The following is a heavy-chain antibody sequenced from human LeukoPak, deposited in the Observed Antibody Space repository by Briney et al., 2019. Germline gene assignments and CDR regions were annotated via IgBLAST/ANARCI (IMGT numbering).Heavy chain of an antibody. CDR2: IRYDGSSK. CDR1: GFTFSSDG. J-gene: IGHJ4*02. V-gene: IGHV3-30*02. Sequence: PGGSLRLSCAASGFTFSSDGMHWVRQVPGKGLEWVAFIRYDGSSKHYADSVKGRFTISRDNSKKMLFLQMNSLRPEDTAVYHCAKVGLYSADVEYWGQGTLVTVSS. CDR3: AKVGLYSADVEY. D-gene: IGHD5-12*01.